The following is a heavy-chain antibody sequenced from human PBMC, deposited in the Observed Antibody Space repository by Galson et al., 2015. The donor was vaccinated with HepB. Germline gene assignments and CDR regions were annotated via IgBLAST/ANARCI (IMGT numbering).Heavy chain of an antibody. Sequence: SLRLSCAASGFTFSNYGMAWVRQAPGKGLEWVSVISGSGEYTYFADSVKGRFTMSRDNSKNTLYLHMSSLRAEDTALYYCAKGCANIGCYTSDYWGQGTLVTVSS. CDR3: AKGCANIGCYTSDY. CDR1: GFTFSNYG. CDR2: ISGSGEYT. D-gene: IGHD2-2*02. V-gene: IGHV3-23*01. J-gene: IGHJ4*02.